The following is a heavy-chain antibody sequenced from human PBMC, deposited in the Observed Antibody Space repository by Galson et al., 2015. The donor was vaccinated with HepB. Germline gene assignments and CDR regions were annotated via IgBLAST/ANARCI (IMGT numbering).Heavy chain of an antibody. V-gene: IGHV3-72*01. Sequence: SLRLSCAASGFTLSGQYMDWVRQGPGMGLEWVGRSRDKGNSNPTEYAASVKGRFTISRDDSKNSLYLQLNSLRAEDTAVYYCTRPRGNSFDTSVFDIWGQGTVVTVSS. J-gene: IGHJ3*02. CDR3: TRPRGNSFDTSVFDI. CDR2: SRDKGNSNPT. CDR1: GFTLSGQY. D-gene: IGHD3-22*01.